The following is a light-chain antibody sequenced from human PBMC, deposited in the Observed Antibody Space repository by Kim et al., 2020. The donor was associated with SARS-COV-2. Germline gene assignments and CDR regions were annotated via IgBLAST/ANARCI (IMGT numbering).Light chain of an antibody. J-gene: IGLJ1*01. CDR2: QDS. CDR3: QAWDSSTSYF. Sequence: SYELTQPPSVSVSPGQTASITCSGDKLGDKYACWYQQKPGQSPVLVIYQDSKRPSGIPERFSGSNSGNTATLPISGTQAMDEADYYCQAWDSSTSYFFGT. CDR1: KLGDKY. V-gene: IGLV3-1*01.